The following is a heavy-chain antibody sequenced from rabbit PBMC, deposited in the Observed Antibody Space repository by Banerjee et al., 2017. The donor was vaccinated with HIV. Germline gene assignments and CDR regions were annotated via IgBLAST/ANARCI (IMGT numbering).Heavy chain of an antibody. CDR1: GFTISSSYY. CDR2: IYGGSSCST. Sequence: QSLEESGGGLVQPEGSLALTCKASGFTISSSYYMCWVRQAPGKGLEWIACIYGGSSCSTYYANWAKGRFTISKTSSTTVTLQMTSLTAADTATYFCARGYVGYFDCGYFNLWGQGTLVTVS. D-gene: IGHD7-1*01. J-gene: IGHJ4*01. CDR3: ARGYVGYFDCGYFNL. V-gene: IGHV1S40*01.